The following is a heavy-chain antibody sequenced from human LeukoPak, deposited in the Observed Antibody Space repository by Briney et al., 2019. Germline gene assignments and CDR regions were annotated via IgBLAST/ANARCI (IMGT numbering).Heavy chain of an antibody. V-gene: IGHV4-61*01. Sequence: SETLSLTCAVSGGSISSSYYWSWIRQPPGKGLEWIGYIYYSGSTNYNPSLKSRVTISVDTSKNQFSLKLSSVTAADTAVYYCAIHYYDSSGYVYWYFDLWGRGTLVTVSS. J-gene: IGHJ2*01. CDR3: AIHYYDSSGYVYWYFDL. CDR1: GGSISSSYY. D-gene: IGHD3-22*01. CDR2: IYYSGST.